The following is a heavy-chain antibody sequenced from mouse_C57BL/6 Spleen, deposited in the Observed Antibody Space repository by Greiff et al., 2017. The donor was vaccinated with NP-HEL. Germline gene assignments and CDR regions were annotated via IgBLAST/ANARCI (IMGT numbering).Heavy chain of an antibody. D-gene: IGHD2-3*01. V-gene: IGHV1-26*01. CDR2: INPNNGGT. CDR1: GYTFTDYY. CDR3: ARDGYSSFDY. Sequence: EVQLQQSGPELVKPGASVKISCKASGYTFTDYYMNWVKQSHGKSLEWIGDINPNNGGTSYNQKFKGKATLTVDKSSSTAYMELRSLTSEDSAVYYCARDGYSSFDYWGQGTTLTVSS. J-gene: IGHJ2*01.